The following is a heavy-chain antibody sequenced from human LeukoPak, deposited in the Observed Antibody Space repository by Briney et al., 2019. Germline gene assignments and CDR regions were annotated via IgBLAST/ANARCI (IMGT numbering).Heavy chain of an antibody. CDR3: ARGLDGSFDY. V-gene: IGHV3-74*01. J-gene: IGHJ4*02. CDR2: IYIDGSST. CDR1: GFTFSSHW. Sequence: GGSLRLSCAASGFTFSSHWMHWVRQAPGKGLVWVSRIYIDGSSTSYADSVKGRFTISRDNAKNTLYLQMNSLRDEDTAVYYCARGLDGSFDYWGLGTLVTVSS. D-gene: IGHD1-14*01.